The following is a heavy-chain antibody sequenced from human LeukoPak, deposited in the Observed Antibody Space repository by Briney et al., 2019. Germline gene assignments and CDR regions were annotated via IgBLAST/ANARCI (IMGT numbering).Heavy chain of an antibody. J-gene: IGHJ1*01. CDR2: IYSTGTT. CDR3: ARGAEYFQP. CDR1: GASISNYC. Sequence: KPSETLSLIWYANGASISNYCGRWIRQHPEKGLEWIGYIYSTGTTDYNPSLESRVTISVDKSKNQFSLNLSSVTAADTAVYYCARGAEYFQPWGQGALVTVSS. V-gene: IGHV4-59*01.